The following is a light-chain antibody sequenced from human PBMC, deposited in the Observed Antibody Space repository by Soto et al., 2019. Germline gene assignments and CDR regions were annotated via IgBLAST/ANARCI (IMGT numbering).Light chain of an antibody. Sequence: EIVMTQSPATLSVSPGKRATLSCRASQSVAGNLAWYQQKPGQAPRLLMYGASTRATGIPARFSGSGSGTEFTLTISSLQSEDFGVYYCQQYNNWPLTFGGGTKVEIK. J-gene: IGKJ4*01. CDR3: QQYNNWPLT. V-gene: IGKV3-15*01. CDR2: GAS. CDR1: QSVAGN.